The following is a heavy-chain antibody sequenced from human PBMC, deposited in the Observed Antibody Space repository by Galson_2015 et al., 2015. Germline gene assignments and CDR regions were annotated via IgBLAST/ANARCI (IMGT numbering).Heavy chain of an antibody. CDR1: GFTFSSYG. J-gene: IGHJ4*02. CDR3: ARGITIFGVVITRYFDY. V-gene: IGHV3-33*01. D-gene: IGHD3-3*01. Sequence: SLRLSCAASGFTFSSYGMHWVRQAPGKGLEWVAVIWYDGSNKYYADSVKGRFTISRDNSKNTLYPQMNSLRAEDTAVYYCARGITIFGVVITRYFDYWGQGTLVTVSS. CDR2: IWYDGSNK.